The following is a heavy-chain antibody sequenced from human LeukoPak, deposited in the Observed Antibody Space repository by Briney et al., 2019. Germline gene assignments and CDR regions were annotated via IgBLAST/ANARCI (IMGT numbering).Heavy chain of an antibody. CDR3: ASEQQLVQRSFDY. CDR2: IYYSGST. J-gene: IGHJ4*02. CDR1: GGSISSSSYY. D-gene: IGHD6-13*01. Sequence: SETLSLTCTVSGGSISSSSYYWGWIRQPPGKGLEWIGSIYYSGSTYYNPSLKSRVTISVDTSKNQFSLKLSSVTAADTAVYYCASEQQLVQRSFDYWGQGTLVTVSS. V-gene: IGHV4-39*01.